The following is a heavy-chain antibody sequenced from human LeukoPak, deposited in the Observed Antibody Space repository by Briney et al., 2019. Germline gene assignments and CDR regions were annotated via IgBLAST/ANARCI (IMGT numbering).Heavy chain of an antibody. CDR2: INHSGST. CDR1: GGSFSGLY. CDR3: ARAQYSYGRRSWFEP. V-gene: IGHV4-34*01. J-gene: IGHJ5*02. D-gene: IGHD5-18*01. Sequence: PETLSLTWAVYGGSFSGLYWSWIRQPPGKGLEWIGEINHSGSTNYNPSLKSRVTISVDTSKNQFSLKLSSVTAADTAVYYCARAQYSYGRRSWFEPWGQGTLVTVSS.